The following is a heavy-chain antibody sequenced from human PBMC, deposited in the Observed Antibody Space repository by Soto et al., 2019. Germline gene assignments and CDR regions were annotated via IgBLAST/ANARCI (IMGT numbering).Heavy chain of an antibody. J-gene: IGHJ4*02. CDR3: HIGPSGDQVNY. CDR1: GGSISSGGYS. D-gene: IGHD7-27*01. V-gene: IGHV4-30-4*01. CDR2: IYNGGTT. Sequence: QVQLQESGPRLVNPSQTLSLTCTVSGGSISSGGYSWSWIRQPPDKGLEWIGHIYNGGTTYNNPSLKGRVTISVDTSKTQFSLTLNSVSAPHTPFYYCHIGPSGDQVNYWGQGILVTVSS.